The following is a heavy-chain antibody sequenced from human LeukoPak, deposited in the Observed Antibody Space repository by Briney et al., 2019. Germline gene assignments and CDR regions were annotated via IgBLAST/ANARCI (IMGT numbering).Heavy chain of an antibody. V-gene: IGHV2-70*11. CDR3: ARMRAYSNVYYFDY. CDR1: GFSLSTSGMC. Sequence: SGPTLVNATRTLTLTCTFSGFSLSTSGMCVTWIRQPPGKALEWLARIDWDDDKYYSTSLKTRLTISKDTSKNQVVLTMTNMDPVDTATYYCARMRAYSNVYYFDYWGQGTLVTVSS. D-gene: IGHD4-11*01. J-gene: IGHJ4*02. CDR2: IDWDDDK.